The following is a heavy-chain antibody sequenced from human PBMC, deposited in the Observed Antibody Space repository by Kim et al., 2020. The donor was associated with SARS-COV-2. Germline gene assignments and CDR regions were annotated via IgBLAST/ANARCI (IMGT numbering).Heavy chain of an antibody. V-gene: IGHV1-69*13. CDR1: GGTFSSYA. J-gene: IGHJ5*02. D-gene: IGHD3-22*01. CDR2: IIPIFGTA. CDR3: ARGGYYDSSGYWAFTWFDP. Sequence: SVKVSCQASGGTFSSYAISWVRQAPGQGLEWMGGIIPIFGTANYAQKFQGRVTITADESTSTAYMELSSLRSEDTAVYYCARGGYYDSSGYWAFTWFDPWGQGTLVTDSS.